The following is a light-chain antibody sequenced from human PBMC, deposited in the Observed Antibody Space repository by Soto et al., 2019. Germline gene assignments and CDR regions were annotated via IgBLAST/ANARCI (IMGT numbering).Light chain of an antibody. CDR1: SSDVGGYNY. CDR2: EVS. Sequence: QSALTQSASVSGSPGQSITISCTGTSSDVGGYNYVSWYQQHPGNAPKLMIYEVSNRPSGVSNRFSGSKSGNTASLTISGLQAEDEADYYCSSYTSSSTLGVFGTGTKVTVL. CDR3: SSYTSSSTLGV. J-gene: IGLJ1*01. V-gene: IGLV2-14*01.